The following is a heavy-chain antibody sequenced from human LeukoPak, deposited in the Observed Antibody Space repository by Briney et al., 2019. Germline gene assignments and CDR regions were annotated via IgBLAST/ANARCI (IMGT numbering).Heavy chain of an antibody. Sequence: ASLKVSCKASGYTFTGYYMHWVRQAPGQGLEWMGWINPNSGGTNYAQKFQGRVTMTRDTSISTAYMELSRLRSDDTAVYYCARVGETGENAFDIWGQGTMVTVSS. D-gene: IGHD7-27*01. CDR2: INPNSGGT. CDR1: GYTFTGYY. CDR3: ARVGETGENAFDI. V-gene: IGHV1-2*02. J-gene: IGHJ3*02.